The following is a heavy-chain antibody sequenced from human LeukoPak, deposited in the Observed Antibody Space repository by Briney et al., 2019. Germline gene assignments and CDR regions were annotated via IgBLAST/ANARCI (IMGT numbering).Heavy chain of an antibody. D-gene: IGHD5-18*01. CDR1: GFTVSSNF. CDR3: ARDGYSYGPPLL. CDR2: IYSGGST. J-gene: IGHJ4*02. V-gene: IGHV3-53*01. Sequence: GGSLRLSCAASGFTVSSNFMSWVRQAPGKGLEWVSVIYSGGSTYYADSVKGRFTISRDNSKNTLYLQMNSLRAEDTAVYYCARDGYSYGPPLLGGQGTLVTVSS.